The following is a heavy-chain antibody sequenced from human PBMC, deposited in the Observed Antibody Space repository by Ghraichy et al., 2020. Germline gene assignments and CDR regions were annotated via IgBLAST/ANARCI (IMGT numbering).Heavy chain of an antibody. CDR1: GGSFSAYN. V-gene: IGHV4-34*12. Sequence: SETLSLTCAVYGGSFSAYNWNWIRQAPGKGLEWIGEIIHSGTSNYNPSLKSRVTISADTSKRQVSLKLSSVTAADTAIYYCARFGATVTTLELAYWGQGTLVTVSS. CDR2: IIHSGTS. D-gene: IGHD4-17*01. CDR3: ARFGATVTTLELAY. J-gene: IGHJ4*02.